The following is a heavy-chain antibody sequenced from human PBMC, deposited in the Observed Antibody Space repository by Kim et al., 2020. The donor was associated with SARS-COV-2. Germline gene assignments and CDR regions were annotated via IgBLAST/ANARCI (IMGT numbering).Heavy chain of an antibody. CDR2: ITAGGDNT. CDR3: VKDDSSNYYFAQ. CDR1: GFTFSRYP. Sequence: GGSLRLSCAASGFTFSRYPMSWVRQAPGKGLEWVSAITAGGDNTNYADSVRGRFTLSRDNSKNTLYLQMNSLRAEDTAIYYCVKDDSSNYYFAQWGQGTLVTVSS. V-gene: IGHV3-23*01. D-gene: IGHD3-22*01. J-gene: IGHJ4*02.